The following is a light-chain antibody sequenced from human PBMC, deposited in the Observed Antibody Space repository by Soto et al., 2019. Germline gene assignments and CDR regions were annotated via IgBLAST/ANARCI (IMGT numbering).Light chain of an antibody. CDR1: SSDFGGYNY. J-gene: IGLJ1*01. CDR2: DVS. V-gene: IGLV2-14*01. CDR3: SSYTSSSTLKV. Sequence: QSVLTQPASVSGPPGQSITISCTGTSSDFGGYNYVSWYQQHPGKAPKLMIYDVSNRPSGVSNRFSGSKSGNTASLTISGLQAEDEADYYCSSYTSSSTLKVFGTGTKVTVL.